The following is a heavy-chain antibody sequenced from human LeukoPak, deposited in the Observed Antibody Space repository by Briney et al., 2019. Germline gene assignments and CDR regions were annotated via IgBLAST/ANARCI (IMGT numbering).Heavy chain of an antibody. CDR1: GYTLSELS. CDR2: IRDDGSAK. V-gene: IGHV3-7*01. Sequence: GASVKVSCKVSGYTLSELSIHWVRQAPGKGLEWVASIRDDGSAKYYVDSVKGRFTISRDDAKNSLSLQMNSLRAEDTATYYCARIQLYHGDFDSWGQGTLVTVSS. CDR3: ARIQLYHGDFDS. D-gene: IGHD1-1*01. J-gene: IGHJ4*02.